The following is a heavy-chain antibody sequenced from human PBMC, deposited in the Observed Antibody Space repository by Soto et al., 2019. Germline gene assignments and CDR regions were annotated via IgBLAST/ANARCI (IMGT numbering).Heavy chain of an antibody. D-gene: IGHD3-22*01. J-gene: IGHJ1*01. CDR3: VRLIGNSWLDF. V-gene: IGHV6-1*01. CDR1: GDSDSSSSVT. CDR2: TYYRSKWYN. Sequence: SQTLSLTCAISGDSDSSSSVTWNWIRQSPSRGLEWLGRTYYRSKWYNDYAESVKSRITINPDTSKNQFSLHLNSVTPEDTAVYYCVRLIGNSWLDFWGQGSL.